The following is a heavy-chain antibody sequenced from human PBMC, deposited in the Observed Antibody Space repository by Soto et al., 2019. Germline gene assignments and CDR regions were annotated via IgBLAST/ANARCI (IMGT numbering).Heavy chain of an antibody. Sequence: QVQLVESGGGVVQPGRSLRLSCAASGVTFSSYGMHWVRQAPGKGLEWVAVISYDGTNKYYADSVKGRFTISRDDSKNTLYLQMNSLRPEYTAGYYCSKENATRGYSFLVDYWGQGTLVTVSS. CDR2: ISYDGTNK. J-gene: IGHJ4*02. CDR3: SKENATRGYSFLVDY. CDR1: GVTFSSYG. V-gene: IGHV3-30*18. D-gene: IGHD5-18*01.